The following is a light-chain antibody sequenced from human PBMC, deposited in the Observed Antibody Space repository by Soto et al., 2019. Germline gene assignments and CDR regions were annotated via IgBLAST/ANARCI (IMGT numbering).Light chain of an antibody. CDR3: SSYRSSTTPYV. CDR1: SSDIGGYNY. J-gene: IGLJ1*01. Sequence: QSVLTQPASVSGSPGQSITTSCTGTSSDIGGYNYVSWYQQHPGKAPKLMIYEVTNRPSGVSNRFSGSKSGNTASLTISGLQAEDEADYYCSSYRSSTTPYVFGTGTKVTVL. V-gene: IGLV2-14*01. CDR2: EVT.